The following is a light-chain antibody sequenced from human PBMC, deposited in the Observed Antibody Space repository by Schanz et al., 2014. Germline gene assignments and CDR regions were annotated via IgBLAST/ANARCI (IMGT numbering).Light chain of an antibody. V-gene: IGLV2-18*02. Sequence: QSALTQPPSVSGSPGQSVTISCTGTSSDVGSYNRVSWYQQPPGTAPKLMIYDVRNRPSGVSNRFSGSKSGNTASLTISGLQAEDEADYWCSSYTSGRIWVFGGGTKLTVL. J-gene: IGLJ3*02. CDR2: DVR. CDR3: SSYTSGRIWV. CDR1: SSDVGSYNR.